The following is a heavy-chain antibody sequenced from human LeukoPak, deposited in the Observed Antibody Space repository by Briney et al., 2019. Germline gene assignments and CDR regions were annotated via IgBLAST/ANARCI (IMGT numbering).Heavy chain of an antibody. CDR3: ATSYGDYVRNVIY. D-gene: IGHD4-17*01. CDR2: ISGGGGST. CDR1: GFTFSSYA. Sequence: PGGSLRLSCAASGFTFSSYAMSWVRQAPGKGLEWVSAISGGGGSTYYADSVKGRFTISRDNSKNTLYLQMNSLRAEDTAVYYCATSYGDYVRNVIYWGQGTLVTVSS. J-gene: IGHJ4*02. V-gene: IGHV3-23*01.